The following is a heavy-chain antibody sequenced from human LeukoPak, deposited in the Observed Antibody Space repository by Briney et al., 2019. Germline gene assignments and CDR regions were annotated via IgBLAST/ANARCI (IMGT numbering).Heavy chain of an antibody. CDR1: GGSFSGYY. V-gene: IGHV4-34*01. CDR2: INHSGST. CDR3: ARSGHTAMDPRHYFDY. D-gene: IGHD5-18*01. J-gene: IGHJ4*02. Sequence: SETLSLTCAVYGGSFSGYYWSWIRQPPGKGLEWIGEINHSGSTNYNPSLKSRVTISVDTSKNQFSLKLSPVTAADTAVYYCARSGHTAMDPRHYFDYWGQGTLVTVSS.